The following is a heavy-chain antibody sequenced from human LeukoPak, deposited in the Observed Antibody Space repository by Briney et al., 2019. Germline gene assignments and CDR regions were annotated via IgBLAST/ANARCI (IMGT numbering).Heavy chain of an antibody. Sequence: ASVKVSCKASGYTFTSYYMHWVRQAPGQGLEWMGWINPNSGGTNYAQKFQGRVTMTRDTSISTAYMELSRLRSDDTAVYYCARDLGDGYTKAPDYWGQGTLVTVSS. CDR1: GYTFTSYY. V-gene: IGHV1-2*02. J-gene: IGHJ4*02. CDR2: INPNSGGT. CDR3: ARDLGDGYTKAPDY. D-gene: IGHD5-24*01.